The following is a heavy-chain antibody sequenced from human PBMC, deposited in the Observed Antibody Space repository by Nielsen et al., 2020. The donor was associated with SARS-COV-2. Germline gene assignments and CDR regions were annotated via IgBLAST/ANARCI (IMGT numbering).Heavy chain of an antibody. J-gene: IGHJ6*03. V-gene: IGHV3-23*01. CDR1: GFTFSSYA. D-gene: IGHD2-15*01. CDR3: AKGDYSTYRYYYYMDV. CDR2: ISGSGGST. Sequence: GGSLRLSCAMSGFTFSSYAMNWVRQAPGKGLEWVSAISGSGGSTYYGASVKGRFTISRDNSKNRLYLQMNSLRAEDTAVYFCAKGDYSTYRYYYYMDVWGKGTTVTVSS.